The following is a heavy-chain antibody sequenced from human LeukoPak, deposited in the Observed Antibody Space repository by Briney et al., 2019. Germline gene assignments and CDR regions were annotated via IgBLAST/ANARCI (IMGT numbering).Heavy chain of an antibody. CDR3: ARDRLVNPDAFDI. J-gene: IGHJ3*02. Sequence: GGSLRLSCAASGFSFSGFSMSWVRQAPGKGPEWVANISPGGSDKYYVDSTKGRFTISRDNAKNSLYLQMNSLRAEDTAVYYCARDRLVNPDAFDIWGQGTMVTVSS. D-gene: IGHD3-22*01. V-gene: IGHV3-7*01. CDR1: GFSFSGFS. CDR2: ISPGGSDK.